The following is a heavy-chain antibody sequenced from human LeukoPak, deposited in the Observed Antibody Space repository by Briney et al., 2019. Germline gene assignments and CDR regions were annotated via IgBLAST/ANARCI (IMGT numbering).Heavy chain of an antibody. Sequence: ETLSLTCTVSGGSISSSSYYWGWIRQAPGKGLEWVSAISGSGGSTYYADSVKGRFTISRDNSKNTLYLQMNSLRAEDTAVYYCAKSSMVVAATTQGYWGQGTLVTVSS. CDR1: GGSISSSSYY. CDR2: ISGSGGST. J-gene: IGHJ4*02. CDR3: AKSSMVVAATTQGY. V-gene: IGHV3-23*01. D-gene: IGHD2-15*01.